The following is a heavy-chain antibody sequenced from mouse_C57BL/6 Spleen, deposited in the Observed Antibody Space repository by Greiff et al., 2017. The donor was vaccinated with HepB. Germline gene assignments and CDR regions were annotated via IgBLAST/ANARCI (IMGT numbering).Heavy chain of an antibody. CDR3: ARRGYGSSYFFDY. CDR1: GYAFSSSW. D-gene: IGHD1-1*01. Sequence: VQLVESGPELVKPGASVKISCKASGYAFSSSWMNWVKQRPGKGLEWIGRIYPGDGDTKYNGKFKGKATLTADKSSSTAYMQLSSLTSEDSAVYFCARRGYGSSYFFDYWGQGTTLTVSS. CDR2: IYPGDGDT. J-gene: IGHJ2*01. V-gene: IGHV1-82*01.